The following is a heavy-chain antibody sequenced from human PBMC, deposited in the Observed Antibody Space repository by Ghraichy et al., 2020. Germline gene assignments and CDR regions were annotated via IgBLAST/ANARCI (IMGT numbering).Heavy chain of an antibody. CDR2: ISGSGGST. Sequence: LSLTCAASGFTFSSYAMSWVRQAPGKGLEWVSAISGSGGSTYYADSVKGRFTISRDNSKNTLYLQMNSLRAEDTAVYYCAKRANYDFWSGYEYYFDYWGQGTLVTVSS. CDR3: AKRANYDFWSGYEYYFDY. CDR1: GFTFSSYA. J-gene: IGHJ4*02. V-gene: IGHV3-23*01. D-gene: IGHD3-3*01.